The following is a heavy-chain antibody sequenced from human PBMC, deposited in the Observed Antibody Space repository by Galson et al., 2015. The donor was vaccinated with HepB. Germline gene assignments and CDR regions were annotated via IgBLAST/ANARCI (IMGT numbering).Heavy chain of an antibody. V-gene: IGHV4-30-4*07. CDR3: ARGYDGSGYYYDY. J-gene: IGHJ4*02. Sequence: TLSLTCAVSGGSISSGGYSWSWIRQPPGKGLEWIGYIYYSGSTYYNPSLKSRVTISVDTSKNQFSLKLSSVTAADTAVYYCARGYDGSGYYYDYWGQGTLVTVSS. D-gene: IGHD3-22*01. CDR2: IYYSGST. CDR1: GGSISSGGYS.